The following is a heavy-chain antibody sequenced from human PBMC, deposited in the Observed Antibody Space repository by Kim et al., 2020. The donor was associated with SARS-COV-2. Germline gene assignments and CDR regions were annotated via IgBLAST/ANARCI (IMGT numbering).Heavy chain of an antibody. V-gene: IGHV3-7*01. D-gene: IGHD6-19*01. J-gene: IGHJ4*02. Sequence: GGSLRLSCAASGFTFSSYWMSWVRQAPGKGLEWVANIYLDGSKEFYVDSVEGRFTISRDNAKASVYLQMNSLRAEDTAVYYCARDVSHGCFDHWGQGTLGTASS. CDR3: ARDVSHGCFDH. CDR1: GFTFSSYW. CDR2: IYLDGSKE.